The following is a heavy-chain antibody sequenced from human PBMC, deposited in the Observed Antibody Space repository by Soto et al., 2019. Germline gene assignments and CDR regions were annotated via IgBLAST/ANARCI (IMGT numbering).Heavy chain of an antibody. CDR2: ISPSGTT. CDR3: ARAPKVSGSAQTRPDF. D-gene: IGHD6-6*01. CDR1: SGSLSGYY. Sequence: SETLSLTGSFYSGSLSGYYWSWIRQPPGKGLEWIGEISPSGTTNYSPSLKSRVSISVDTSKNQFSLNLTSLTAADTAVYYCARAPKVSGSAQTRPDFWGQGSLVTVSS. V-gene: IGHV4-34*01. J-gene: IGHJ4*02.